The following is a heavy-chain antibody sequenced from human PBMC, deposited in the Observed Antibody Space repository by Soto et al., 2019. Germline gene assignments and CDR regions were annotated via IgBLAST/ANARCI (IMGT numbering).Heavy chain of an antibody. CDR2: VSASGATT. D-gene: IGHD1-26*01. V-gene: IGHV3-23*01. CDR3: AKVGPTGSIRYYFDS. Sequence: PGGSLRLSCAASGFTFSTYGMNWVRQTPGKGLEWVSAVSASGATTYYPDSVKGRFTVSRDNSKNTLYLQMSSLRVEDTAVYYCAKVGPTGSIRYYFDSWGQGTLVTVSS. J-gene: IGHJ4*02. CDR1: GFTFSTYG.